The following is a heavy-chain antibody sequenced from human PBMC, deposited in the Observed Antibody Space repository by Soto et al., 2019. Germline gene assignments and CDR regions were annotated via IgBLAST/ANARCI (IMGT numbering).Heavy chain of an antibody. V-gene: IGHV4-59*08. CDR3: ARVGAQEIDP. J-gene: IGHJ5*02. Sequence: SETLSLTCTVSGGSISSYYWNWIRQPPGKVLEWIGYIYYSGSTYYNPSLKSRVTISVDTSKNQFSLKLSSVTAADTAVYYCARVGAQEIDPWGQGTLVTVSS. CDR2: IYYSGST. CDR1: GGSISSYY. D-gene: IGHD1-26*01.